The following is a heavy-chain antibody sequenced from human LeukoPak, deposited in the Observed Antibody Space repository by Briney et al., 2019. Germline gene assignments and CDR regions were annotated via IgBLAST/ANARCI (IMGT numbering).Heavy chain of an antibody. V-gene: IGHV3-23*01. J-gene: IGHJ4*02. CDR1: GFTFSSYA. D-gene: IGHD3-3*01. CDR3: ASSRIYDFWSGPHY. Sequence: GGSLRLSCAASGFTFSSYAMSWVRQAPGKGLEWASAISGSGGSTYYADSVKGRFTISRDNSKNTLYLQMNSLRAEDTAVYYCASSRIYDFWSGPHYWGQGTLVTVSS. CDR2: ISGSGGST.